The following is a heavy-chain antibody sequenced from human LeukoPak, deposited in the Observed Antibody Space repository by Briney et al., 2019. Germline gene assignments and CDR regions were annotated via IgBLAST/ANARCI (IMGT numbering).Heavy chain of an antibody. J-gene: IGHJ4*02. CDR2: IYYSGST. D-gene: IGHD3-3*01. CDR1: GGPISSTGYY. V-gene: IGHV4-39*07. Sequence: KPSETLSLTCTVSGGPISSTGYYWGWIRQPPGKGLEWIGSIYYSGSTYYNPSLKSRVTISVDTSKNQFSLKLSSVTAADTAVYYCARAYDFWRAKFDYWGQGTLVTVSS. CDR3: ARAYDFWRAKFDY.